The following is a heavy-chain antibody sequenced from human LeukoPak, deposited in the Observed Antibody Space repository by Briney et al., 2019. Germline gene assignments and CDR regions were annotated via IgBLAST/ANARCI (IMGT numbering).Heavy chain of an antibody. CDR3: ARESRRIAAAGPSYYMDV. V-gene: IGHV4-39*07. CDR2: IYYSGST. D-gene: IGHD6-13*01. CDR1: GGSISSSSYY. J-gene: IGHJ6*03. Sequence: PSETLSLTCTVSGGSISSSSYYWGWIRQPPGKGLEWIGSIYYSGSTYYNPSLKSRVTISVDTSKNQFSLMVNSVTAADTAVYYCARESRRIAAAGPSYYMDVWGRGTTVTISS.